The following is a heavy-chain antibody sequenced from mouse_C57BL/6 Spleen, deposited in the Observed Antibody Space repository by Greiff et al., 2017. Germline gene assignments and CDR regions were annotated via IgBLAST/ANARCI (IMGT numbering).Heavy chain of an antibody. CDR2: INPNNGGT. D-gene: IGHD2-4*01. V-gene: IGHV1-26*01. J-gene: IGHJ3*01. CDR3: ALIYYDYGAY. Sequence: EVQLQQSGPELVKPGASVKISCKASGYTFTDYYMNWVKQSHGKSLEWIGDINPNNGGTSYNQKFKGKATLTVDKSSSTAYMELRSPTSEDSAVYYCALIYYDYGAYWGQGTLVTVSA. CDR1: GYTFTDYY.